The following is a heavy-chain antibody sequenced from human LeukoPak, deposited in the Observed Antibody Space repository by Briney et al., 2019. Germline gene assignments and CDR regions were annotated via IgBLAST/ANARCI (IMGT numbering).Heavy chain of an antibody. V-gene: IGHV3-30*02. CDR3: AKDQNFRNSDY. J-gene: IGHJ4*02. CDR1: GFTFSRFG. D-gene: IGHD5-24*01. Sequence: GGSLRLSCAASGFTFSRFGMHWVRQAPGKGLEWVAFIRYDGSNKYYADSVKGRFTISRDNSKDTLYPQMNNLRVEDTAVYYCAKDQNFRNSDYWGQGILVTVSS. CDR2: IRYDGSNK.